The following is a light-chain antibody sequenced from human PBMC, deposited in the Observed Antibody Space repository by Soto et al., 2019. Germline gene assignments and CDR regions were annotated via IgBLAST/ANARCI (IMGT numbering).Light chain of an antibody. J-gene: IGKJ2*01. Sequence: EIVLTQSPGALSLSPGEGATLSCWASQSLSSSYVAWYQQKVGQPPRLLIYGASNRATGIPDRFSGSWSGTEFTLTISRLEPEDFAVYYCQQYGISPSYTFAQGTKVDIK. CDR3: QQYGISPSYT. V-gene: IGKV3-20*01. CDR2: GAS. CDR1: QSLSSSY.